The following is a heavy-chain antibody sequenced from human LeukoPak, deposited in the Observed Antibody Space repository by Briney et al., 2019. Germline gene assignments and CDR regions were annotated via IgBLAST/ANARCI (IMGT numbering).Heavy chain of an antibody. CDR3: ARDLSQDSSGSYDDY. J-gene: IGHJ4*02. D-gene: IGHD3-22*01. CDR1: GGSISSYY. CDR2: IYYSGST. V-gene: IGHV4-59*12. Sequence: PSETLSLTCTVSGGSISSYYWSRIRQPPGKGLEWIGYIYYSGSTNYNPSLKSRVTISVDKSKNQFSLKLSSVTAADTAVYYCARDLSQDSSGSYDDYWGQGTLVTVSS.